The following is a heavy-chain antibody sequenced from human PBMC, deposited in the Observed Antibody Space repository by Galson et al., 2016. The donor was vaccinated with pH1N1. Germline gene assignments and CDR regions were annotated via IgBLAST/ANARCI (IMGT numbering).Heavy chain of an antibody. Sequence: PALVKPTQTLTLTCTFSGFSLSTSGVGVGWIRQPPGKALEWLALIYWNDDKRYSPSLKSRLTITKDTPKNQVVLTMTNTDPVDTATYYCAHSLYGDYVGWFDPWGQGTLVTVSS. V-gene: IGHV2-5*01. CDR2: IYWNDDK. D-gene: IGHD4-17*01. J-gene: IGHJ5*02. CDR3: AHSLYGDYVGWFDP. CDR1: GFSLSTSGVG.